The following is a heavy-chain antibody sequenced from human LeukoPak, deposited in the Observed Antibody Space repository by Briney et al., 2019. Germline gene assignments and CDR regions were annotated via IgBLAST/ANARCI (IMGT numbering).Heavy chain of an antibody. CDR1: GGTFSSYA. CDR2: IIPIFGTA. V-gene: IGHV1-69*05. Sequence: SVKVSCKASGGTFSSYAISWVRQAPGQGLEWTGGIIPIFGTANYAQKLQDRVTMTTDTSTSTAYMELRSLRSDDTAVYYCARDKRITILGVVLGYWGQGTLVTVSS. CDR3: ARDKRITILGVVLGY. D-gene: IGHD3-3*01. J-gene: IGHJ4*02.